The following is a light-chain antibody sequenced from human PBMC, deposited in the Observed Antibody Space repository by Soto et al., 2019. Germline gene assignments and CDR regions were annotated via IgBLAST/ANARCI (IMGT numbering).Light chain of an antibody. CDR2: KDS. Sequence: SSELTQPPSVTVSPGQTARITCSGGALPKQYAYWYQQKPRQAPVLVIYKDSERPSGIPERFAGSSSGTTVTLTISGVQAEDEADYYCQSADSSGTDVVFGGGTKVTVL. J-gene: IGLJ2*01. CDR3: QSADSSGTDVV. CDR1: ALPKQY. V-gene: IGLV3-25*03.